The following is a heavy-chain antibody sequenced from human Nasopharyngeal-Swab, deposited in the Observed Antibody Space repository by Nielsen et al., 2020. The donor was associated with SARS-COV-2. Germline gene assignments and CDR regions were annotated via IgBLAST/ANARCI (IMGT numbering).Heavy chain of an antibody. D-gene: IGHD6-13*01. CDR3: ARDGIAAAGAYYYYGMDV. J-gene: IGHJ6*02. V-gene: IGHV3-21*01. CDR2: ISSSSSYI. Sequence: GESLKISCAASGFTFSSYNMNWVRQAPGKGLEWVSSISSSSSYIYYADSVKGRFTISRDNAKNSLYLQMNSLRAEDTAVYYCARDGIAAAGAYYYYGMDVWGQGTTVTVSS. CDR1: GFTFSSYN.